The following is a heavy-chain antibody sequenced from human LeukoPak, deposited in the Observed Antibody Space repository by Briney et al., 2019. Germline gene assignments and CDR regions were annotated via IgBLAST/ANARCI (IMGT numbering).Heavy chain of an antibody. J-gene: IGHJ4*02. CDR1: GYTFTNYY. D-gene: IGHD2/OR15-2a*01. CDR3: ARGSALIVPSAKVPFDY. CDR2: IKPSGSYT. V-gene: IGHV1-46*01. Sequence: ASVKVSCKPSGYTFTNYYIHWVRQAPGQGLEWMGVIKPSGSYTNYAQRFQGRVTRTRDTSTSTVYMELNSLRSEDTALYYCARGSALIVPSAKVPFDYWGQGTLVTVSS.